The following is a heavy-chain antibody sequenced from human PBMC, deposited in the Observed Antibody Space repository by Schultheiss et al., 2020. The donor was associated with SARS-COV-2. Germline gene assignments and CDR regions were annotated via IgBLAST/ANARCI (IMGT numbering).Heavy chain of an antibody. CDR3: ARHLTPGTPAKSFDP. D-gene: IGHD1-1*01. J-gene: IGHJ5*02. CDR1: GGSISSTTYY. CDR2: INYSGAT. V-gene: IGHV4-39*01. Sequence: SETLSLTCTVSGGSISSTTYYWGWIRQPPGKGLEWIGSINYSGATSYNPSLKSRVTISVDMSKNQLSLKLRSVTAADTAVYYCARHLTPGTPAKSFDPWGEGAGVTVGS.